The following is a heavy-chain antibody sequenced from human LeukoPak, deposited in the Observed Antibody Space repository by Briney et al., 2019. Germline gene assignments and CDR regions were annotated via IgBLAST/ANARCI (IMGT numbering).Heavy chain of an antibody. V-gene: IGHV3-21*01. CDR3: ARDLSGYFDY. D-gene: IGHD3-22*01. CDR1: GFTFSGYS. Sequence: PGGSLRLSCAASGFTFSGYSMNWVRQAPGKGLEWVSSISSSSSYIYYADSVKGRFTISRDNAKNSLYLQMNSLRAEDTAVYYCARDLSGYFDYWGQGTLVTVSS. J-gene: IGHJ4*02. CDR2: ISSSSSYI.